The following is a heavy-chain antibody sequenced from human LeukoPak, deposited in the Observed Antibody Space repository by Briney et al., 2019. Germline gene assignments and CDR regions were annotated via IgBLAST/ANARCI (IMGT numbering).Heavy chain of an antibody. J-gene: IGHJ3*02. Sequence: EASVKVSCKASGYTFTSYYMHWVRQAPGQGLEWMGIINPSGGSTSYAQKFQGRVTMTRDTSTSTVYMELSSLRSEDTAMYYCARVRSRVRGAFDIWGQGTMVTVSS. D-gene: IGHD3-10*01. CDR2: INPSGGST. CDR1: GYTFTSYY. CDR3: ARVRSRVRGAFDI. V-gene: IGHV1-46*01.